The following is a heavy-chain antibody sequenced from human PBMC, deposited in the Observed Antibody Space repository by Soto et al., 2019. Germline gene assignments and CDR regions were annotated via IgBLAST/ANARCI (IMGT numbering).Heavy chain of an antibody. CDR3: ARVTSMVRGVIDNWFDP. CDR1: GGTFSSYA. D-gene: IGHD3-10*01. CDR2: IIPMYGPA. J-gene: IGHJ5*02. V-gene: IGHV1-69*01. Sequence: VPLVQSGAEVKKPGSSVTVSCKASGGTFSSYAIHWVRQAPGQGLERMGGIIPMYGPAKYAQRFQGRVTITADESTTTVYMELTSLTSQDTAVYYCARVTSMVRGVIDNWFDPWGHGTLVTVSS.